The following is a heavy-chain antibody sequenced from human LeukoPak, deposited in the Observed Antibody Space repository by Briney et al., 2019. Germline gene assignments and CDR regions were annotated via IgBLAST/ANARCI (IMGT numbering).Heavy chain of an antibody. CDR3: ARIAAAGNLDY. J-gene: IGHJ4*01. V-gene: IGHV1-46*01. Sequence: ASVKVSCKASGYTFTGYYMHWVRQAPGQGLEWMGIINPSGGSTSYAQKFQGRVTMTRDTSTSTVYMELSSLRSEDTAVYYCARIAAAGNLDYWGQGTLVTVSS. CDR2: INPSGGST. CDR1: GYTFTGYY. D-gene: IGHD6-13*01.